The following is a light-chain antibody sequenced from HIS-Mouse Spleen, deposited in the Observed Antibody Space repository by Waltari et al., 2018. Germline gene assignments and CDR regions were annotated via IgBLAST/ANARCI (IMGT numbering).Light chain of an antibody. Sequence: SPGERATLSCRASQSVSSSYLAWYQQQPGQAPRLLIYGASSRATGIPDRFSGSGSGTDFTLTISRLEPEDFAVYYCQQYGSSPPWTFGQGTKVEIK. CDR3: QQYGSSPPWT. CDR2: GAS. J-gene: IGKJ1*01. V-gene: IGKV3-20*01. CDR1: QSVSSSY.